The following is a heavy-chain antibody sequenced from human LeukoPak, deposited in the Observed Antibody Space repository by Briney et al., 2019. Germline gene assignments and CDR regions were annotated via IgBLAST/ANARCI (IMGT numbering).Heavy chain of an antibody. D-gene: IGHD6-13*01. Sequence: SETLSLTCTVSGGPISSGDYYWSWIRQPPGKGLEWIGYIYYSGSTYYNPSLKSRVTISVDTSKSQFSLKLSSVTAADTAVYYCARDRLAAVNYYYYGMDVWGQGTTVTVSS. J-gene: IGHJ6*02. V-gene: IGHV4-30-4*01. CDR1: GGPISSGDYY. CDR3: ARDRLAAVNYYYYGMDV. CDR2: IYYSGST.